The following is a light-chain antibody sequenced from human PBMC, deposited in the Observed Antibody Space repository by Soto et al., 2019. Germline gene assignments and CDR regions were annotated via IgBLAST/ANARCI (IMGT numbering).Light chain of an antibody. CDR2: EVS. V-gene: IGLV2-14*01. J-gene: IGLJ2*01. CDR1: SPDVGV. Sequence: QSALTQPASVSGSPGQSITISCSGISPDVGVSWYQHFPGKAPKLLIFEVSNRPSGVSTRFSGSKSGNMAFLTISGLQSEDEGLYHCSSSSSTTTLFGGGTKLTVL. CDR3: SSSSSTTTL.